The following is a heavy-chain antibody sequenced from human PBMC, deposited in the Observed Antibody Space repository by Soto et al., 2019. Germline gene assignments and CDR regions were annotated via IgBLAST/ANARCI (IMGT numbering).Heavy chain of an antibody. D-gene: IGHD3-16*01. CDR2: IYWDDDK. CDR1: GFSLSTSGVG. Sequence: ASGPTLVNPTQTLTLTCTLSGFSLSTSGVGVGWIRQPPGKALEWLALIYWDDDKRYSPSLKSRLTITKDTSKNQVVLTMTNMDPVDTATYYCARTYYDYVWGSYPTNNWFDPWGQGTLVTVSS. V-gene: IGHV2-5*02. CDR3: ARTYYDYVWGSYPTNNWFDP. J-gene: IGHJ5*02.